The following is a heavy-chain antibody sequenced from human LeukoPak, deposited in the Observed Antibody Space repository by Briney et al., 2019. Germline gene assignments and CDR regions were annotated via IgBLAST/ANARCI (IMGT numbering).Heavy chain of an antibody. CDR3: ARAYDSGGYRAFDI. V-gene: IGHV3-7*04. CDR1: GFSFSRYW. D-gene: IGHD3-22*01. CDR2: IRQDGSDQ. J-gene: IGHJ3*02. Sequence: GGSLRLSCAVSGFSFSRYWMSWVRQAPGKGLEWVASIRQDGSDQHYVDSVKGRLTISRDNAKNSLYLQVNSLRAEDTAMYYCARAYDSGGYRAFDIWGQGTMVTVSS.